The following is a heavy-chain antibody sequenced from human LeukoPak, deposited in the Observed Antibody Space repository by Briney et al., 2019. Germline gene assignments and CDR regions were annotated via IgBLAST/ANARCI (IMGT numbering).Heavy chain of an antibody. D-gene: IGHD3-16*01. CDR3: ARDIPYVWGSYTQFDY. J-gene: IGHJ4*02. CDR2: ISAYNDNT. Sequence: GASVKVSCKASGYTFTSYGISWVRQAPGQGLEWMGWISAYNDNTNYAQKLQGRVTMTTDTSTSTAYMELRSLRSDDTAVYYCARDIPYVWGSYTQFDYWGQGALVTVSS. V-gene: IGHV1-18*04. CDR1: GYTFTSYG.